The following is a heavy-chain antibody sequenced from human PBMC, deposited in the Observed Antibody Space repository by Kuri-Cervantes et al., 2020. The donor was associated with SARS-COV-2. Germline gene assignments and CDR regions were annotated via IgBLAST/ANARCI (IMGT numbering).Heavy chain of an antibody. D-gene: IGHD1-1*01. CDR2: ISGNGGIR. CDR3: ARENGASSLTRWFDP. CDR1: GFKFDDYG. Sequence: ETLSLTCAASGFKFDDYGMSWVRQAPGKGLEWVSGISGNGGIRVHADSVMGRFTISRDNAKNSLYLQMNSLRVEDTALYYCARENGASSLTRWFDPWGQGTLVTVSS. J-gene: IGHJ5*02. V-gene: IGHV3-20*04.